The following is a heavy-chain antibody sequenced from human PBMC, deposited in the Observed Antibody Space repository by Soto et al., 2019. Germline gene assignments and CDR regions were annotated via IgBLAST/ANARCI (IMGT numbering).Heavy chain of an antibody. CDR1: GGSISSGGYY. Sequence: QVQLQESGPGLVKPSQTLSLTCTVSGGSISSGGYYWSWIRQHPGKGLEWIGYIYYSGSTYYNPSLKRRVTISVGTSKNQFSLKLSSVTAADTAVYYCARAPSSGWYGGSGAFDYWGQGTLVTVSS. J-gene: IGHJ4*02. V-gene: IGHV4-31*03. CDR3: ARAPSSGWYGGSGAFDY. D-gene: IGHD6-19*01. CDR2: IYYSGST.